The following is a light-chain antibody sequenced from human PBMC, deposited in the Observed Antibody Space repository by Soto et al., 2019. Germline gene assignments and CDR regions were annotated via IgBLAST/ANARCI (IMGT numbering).Light chain of an antibody. Sequence: EIVMTQSPATLSVSPGERATLSCRASQSVNNNLAWYQQKPGQAPRLLIYGASTRATGIPARFSGSVSGSDFTLTISSLKSEDFAIYYCQQYNNWWTFGQGTKVEIK. V-gene: IGKV3-15*01. CDR3: QQYNNWWT. J-gene: IGKJ1*01. CDR1: QSVNNN. CDR2: GAS.